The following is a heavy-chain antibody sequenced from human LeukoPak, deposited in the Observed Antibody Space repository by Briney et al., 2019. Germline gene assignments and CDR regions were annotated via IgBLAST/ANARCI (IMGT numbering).Heavy chain of an antibody. D-gene: IGHD6-13*01. CDR3: ARDRVAAAGTTDY. J-gene: IGHJ4*02. CDR2: IKQDGSEK. CDR1: GFTFNNYW. Sequence: GGSLRLSCAASGFTFNNYWMYWVRQAPGKGLEWVANIKQDGSEKYYVDSVKGRFTISRDNAKNSLYLQMNSLRAEDTAVYYCARDRVAAAGTTDYWGQGTLVTVSS. V-gene: IGHV3-7*01.